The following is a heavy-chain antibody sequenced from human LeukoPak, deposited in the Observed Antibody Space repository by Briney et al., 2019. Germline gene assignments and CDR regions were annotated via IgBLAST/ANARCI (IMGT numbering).Heavy chain of an antibody. CDR1: GGSISSHY. CDR3: AREGPPNYDTI. V-gene: IGHV4-59*11. CDR2: IYYSGST. D-gene: IGHD3-9*01. Sequence: PSETLSLTCTVSGGSISSHYWSWIRQPPGKGLEWIGYIYYSGSTNYNPSLKSRVTISGDTSKSQFSLKLSSVTAADTAVYYCAREGPPNYDTIWGQGTMVTVSS. J-gene: IGHJ3*02.